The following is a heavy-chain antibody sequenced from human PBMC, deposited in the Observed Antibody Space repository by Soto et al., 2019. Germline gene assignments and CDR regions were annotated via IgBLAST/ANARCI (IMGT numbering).Heavy chain of an antibody. V-gene: IGHV4-39*01. J-gene: IGHJ6*02. CDR3: AADTVTLYYYYYGMDV. Sequence: SETLSLTCTVSGGSISSSSFHWGWIRQPPGKGLEWIGSIYYSGSTYYSPSLKSRVTISVDTSKNQFSLKLSSVAAADTAAYYCAADTVTLYYYYYGMDVWGQGTTVTVSS. CDR1: GGSISSSSFH. CDR2: IYYSGST. D-gene: IGHD4-17*01.